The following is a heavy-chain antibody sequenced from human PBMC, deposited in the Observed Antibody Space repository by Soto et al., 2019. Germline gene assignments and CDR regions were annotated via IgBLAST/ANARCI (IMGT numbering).Heavy chain of an antibody. J-gene: IGHJ5*02. V-gene: IGHV1-18*01. CDR2: ISAYNGNT. D-gene: IGHD2-15*01. CDR1: GYTFTSYG. Sequence: ASVKVSCKASGYTFTSYGISWVRQAPGQGLEWMGWISAYNGNTNYAQKLQGRVTMTTDTSTSTAYMELRSLRSDDTAVYYCARDLGIVVVAAPNWFDPWGQGTLVTVS. CDR3: ARDLGIVVVAAPNWFDP.